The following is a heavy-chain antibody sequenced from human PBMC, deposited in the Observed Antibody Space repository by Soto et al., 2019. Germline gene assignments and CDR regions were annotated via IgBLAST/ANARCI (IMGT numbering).Heavy chain of an antibody. J-gene: IGHJ4*02. CDR1: GYSFTSYW. Sequence: PGESLKISCKGSGYSFTSYWIGWVRQMPGKGLEWMGIIYPGDSDTRYSPSLQGQVTMSVDKSISTAYLQWNSLKASDTAMYYCARHLSRDYGYYFDSWGQGTLVTVSS. D-gene: IGHD4-17*01. V-gene: IGHV5-51*01. CDR3: ARHLSRDYGYYFDS. CDR2: IYPGDSDT.